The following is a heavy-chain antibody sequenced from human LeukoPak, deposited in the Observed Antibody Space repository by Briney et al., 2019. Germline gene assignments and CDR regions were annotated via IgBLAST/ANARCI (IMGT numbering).Heavy chain of an antibody. CDR3: ARDTGMATTMGDAFDI. Sequence: GGSLRLSCAASGFTVSSNYMSWVRQAPGKGLEWVSVIYSGGSTYYADSVKGRFTISRDNSKNTLYLQMNSLRAAETAVYYCARDTGMATTMGDAFDIWGQGTMGTVSS. CDR1: GFTVSSNY. CDR2: IYSGGST. D-gene: IGHD5-24*01. J-gene: IGHJ3*02. V-gene: IGHV3-53*01.